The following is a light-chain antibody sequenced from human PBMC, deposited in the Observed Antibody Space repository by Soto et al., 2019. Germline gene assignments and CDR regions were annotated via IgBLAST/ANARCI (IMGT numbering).Light chain of an antibody. J-gene: IGLJ3*02. Sequence: SVLTQPPSVSGAPGQRVTISCTGSSSNNGAGYDVHWYQQLPGTAPKLLIYGNSNRPSGVPDRFSGSKSGTSASLAITGLQAEDEADYYCQSYDSSLSGWVFGGGTKVTVL. CDR2: GNS. CDR3: QSYDSSLSGWV. CDR1: SSNNGAGYD. V-gene: IGLV1-40*01.